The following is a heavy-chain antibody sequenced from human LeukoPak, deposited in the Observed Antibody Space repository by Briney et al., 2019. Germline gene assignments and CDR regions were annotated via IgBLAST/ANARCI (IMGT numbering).Heavy chain of an antibody. CDR2: INQGESMI. CDR3: AKLLRDVTIYDF. J-gene: IGHJ4*03. CDR1: GFRFSRYW. Sequence: GGSLRLSCAASGFRFSRYWMSWVRQAPGKGLEWVASINQGESMIWYVDSVKGRFTISRDNANNLLFLQMNYMRVEDTAVYYCAKLLRDVTIYDFWGYGDLVTVSS. D-gene: IGHD5-24*01. V-gene: IGHV3-7*01.